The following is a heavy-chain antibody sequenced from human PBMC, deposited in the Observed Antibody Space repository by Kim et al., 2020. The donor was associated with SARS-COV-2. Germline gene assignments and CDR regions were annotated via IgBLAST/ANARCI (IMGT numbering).Heavy chain of an antibody. D-gene: IGHD3-10*01. CDR3: AREGYGSGSPFDY. J-gene: IGHJ4*02. V-gene: IGHV7-4-1*02. Sequence: ARGFTGRFVFSLDTSVSTAYLQISSLKAEDTAVYYCAREGYGSGSPFDYWGQGTLVTVSS.